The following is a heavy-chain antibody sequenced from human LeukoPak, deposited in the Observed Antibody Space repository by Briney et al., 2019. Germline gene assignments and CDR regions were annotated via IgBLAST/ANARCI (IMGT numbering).Heavy chain of an antibody. CDR3: ARVRVGATAGFDP. D-gene: IGHD1-26*01. V-gene: IGHV1-2*02. CDR1: GYTFTVYY. J-gene: IGHJ5*02. CDR2: INPNSGGT. Sequence: ASVKVSCKASGYTFTVYYMHWVRQAPGQGLEWMGWINPNSGGTNYAQKFQGRVTMTRDTSISTAYMELSRLRSDDTAVYYCARVRVGATAGFDPWGQGTLVTVSS.